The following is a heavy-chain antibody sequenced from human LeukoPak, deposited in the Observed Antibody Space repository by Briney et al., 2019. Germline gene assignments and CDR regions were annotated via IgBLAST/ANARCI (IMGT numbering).Heavy chain of an antibody. CDR3: ARGTSSSWYYFDY. CDR2: ISSSSSYI. Sequence: GGSLRLSCAASGFTFSSYSMNWVRQAPGKGLEWVSSISSSSSYIYYADSVKGRFTISRDNAKNSLYLQMNGLRAEDTAVYYCARGTSSSWYYFDYWGQGTLVTVSS. J-gene: IGHJ4*02. CDR1: GFTFSSYS. D-gene: IGHD6-13*01. V-gene: IGHV3-21*01.